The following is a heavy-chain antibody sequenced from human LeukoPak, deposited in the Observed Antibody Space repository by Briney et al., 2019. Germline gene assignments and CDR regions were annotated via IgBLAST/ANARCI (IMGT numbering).Heavy chain of an antibody. J-gene: IGHJ6*02. CDR1: GFTFSSYA. Sequence: GGSLRLSCAASGFTFSSYAMSWVRQAPGKGLEWVSAISGSGGSTYYADSVKGRFTISRDNSKNTLYLQMNSLRAEDTAVYYCAKGSLYYDSSGYYYYYGMDVWGQGTTATVSS. D-gene: IGHD3-22*01. CDR3: AKGSLYYDSSGYYYYYGMDV. CDR2: ISGSGGST. V-gene: IGHV3-23*01.